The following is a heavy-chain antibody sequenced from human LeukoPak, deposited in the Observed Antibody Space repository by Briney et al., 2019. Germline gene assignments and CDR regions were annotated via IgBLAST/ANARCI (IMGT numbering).Heavy chain of an antibody. CDR1: GFTYSNHW. CDR3: ARARPDGSSYFDY. CDR2: IHRDGTTT. Sequence: GGSLRLSCAASGFTYSNHWMHWVRQVPGEGLVWVSRIHRDGTTTNYADSVKGRFTISRDNARDTLFLQMNNLRVEDTAFYYCARARPDGSSYFDYWGQGIPVTVSS. V-gene: IGHV3-74*01. J-gene: IGHJ4*02.